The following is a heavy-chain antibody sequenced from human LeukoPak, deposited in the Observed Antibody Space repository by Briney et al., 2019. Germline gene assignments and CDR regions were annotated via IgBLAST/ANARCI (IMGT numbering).Heavy chain of an antibody. CDR3: ATGNYYDSRGYYTFGH. Sequence: SLRLSCAPSESTLNTYGINTVAQAPGKGLVSFSRINGDGTITSYAESVKGGFTISRDNAKNTLYLQMSSLRAEDTAVYYCATGNYYDSRGYYTFGHWGQGTLVTVSS. CDR1: ESTLNTYG. D-gene: IGHD3-22*01. V-gene: IGHV3-74*01. CDR2: INGDGTIT. J-gene: IGHJ4*02.